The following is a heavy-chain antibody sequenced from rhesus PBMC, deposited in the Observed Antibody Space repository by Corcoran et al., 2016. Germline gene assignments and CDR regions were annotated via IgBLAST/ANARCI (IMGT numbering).Heavy chain of an antibody. CDR2: IRNGGGST. Sequence: EVQLVESGGGLVQPGGSLRLSCAASGFTFSSYGMSWFRQAPGKGLEWVSYIRNGGGSTYYADSVKGRFTISRDNSKNTLSLQMNSLRAEDTAVYYCAKQRLALDYWGQGVLVTVSS. J-gene: IGHJ4*01. D-gene: IGHD6-31*01. V-gene: IGHV3S5*01. CDR1: GFTFSSYG. CDR3: AKQRLALDY.